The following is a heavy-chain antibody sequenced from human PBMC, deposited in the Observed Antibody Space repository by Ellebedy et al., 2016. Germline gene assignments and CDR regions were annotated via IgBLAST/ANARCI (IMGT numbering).Heavy chain of an antibody. V-gene: IGHV3-30-3*01. D-gene: IGHD4-23*01. CDR3: AKDRGGNSEWYFDL. CDR2: ISYDGSNK. CDR1: GFTFSSYA. Sequence: GESLKISCAASGFTFSSYAMHWVRQAPGKGLEWVAVISYDGSNKYYADSVKGRFTISRDNSKNTLYLQMNSLRAEDTAVYYCAKDRGGNSEWYFDLWGRGTLVTVSS. J-gene: IGHJ2*01.